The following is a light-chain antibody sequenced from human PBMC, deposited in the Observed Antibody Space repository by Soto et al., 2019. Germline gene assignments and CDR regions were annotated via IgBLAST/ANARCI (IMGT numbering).Light chain of an antibody. Sequence: DIQMTQSTSTLSASVGDRVTITCRASQSISSWLAWYQQKPGKATKLLIYKASSLESGVPSRFSGSGSGTEFTLTISSLQPDDFATYYCQPYNSYPWTFGQGTQVEIK. CDR1: QSISSW. CDR2: KAS. V-gene: IGKV1-5*03. CDR3: QPYNSYPWT. J-gene: IGKJ1*01.